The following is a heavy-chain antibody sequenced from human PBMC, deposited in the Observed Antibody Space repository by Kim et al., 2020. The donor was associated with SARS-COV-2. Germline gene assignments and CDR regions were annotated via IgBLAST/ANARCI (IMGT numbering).Heavy chain of an antibody. V-gene: IGHV3-33*01. Sequence: NYADSGKGRLTISRDNSKNTLYLQRNSLRGEDTAVYDCASAVAGTALDYWGQGTLVTVSS. J-gene: IGHJ4*02. CDR3: ASAVAGTALDY. D-gene: IGHD6-19*01.